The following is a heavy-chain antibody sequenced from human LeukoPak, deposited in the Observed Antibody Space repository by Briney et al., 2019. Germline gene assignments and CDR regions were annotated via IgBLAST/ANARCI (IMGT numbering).Heavy chain of an antibody. J-gene: IGHJ6*04. V-gene: IGHV4-59*01. D-gene: IGHD3-10*01. CDR1: GGSLSSYY. Sequence: PSETLSLTCTDSGGSLSSYYWSWIRQPPGKGLEWIGYIYYSGSTTYNPSLKSRFTISAATSKNPFSLKLSSVTAADTAVYYCATDKRYQRLAELSSYYYYYYGMDVWGKGTTVTVSS. CDR2: IYYSGST. CDR3: ATDKRYQRLAELSSYYYYYYGMDV.